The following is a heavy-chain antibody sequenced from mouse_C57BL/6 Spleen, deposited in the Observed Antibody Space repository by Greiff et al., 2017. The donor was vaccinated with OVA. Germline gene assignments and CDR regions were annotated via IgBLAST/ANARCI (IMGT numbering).Heavy chain of an antibody. CDR3: ARDLLR. CDR1: GFTFSSYA. V-gene: IGHV5-4*01. CDR2: ISDGGSYT. D-gene: IGHD1-1*01. Sequence: EVKLVESGGGLVKPGGSLKLSCAASGFTFSSYAMSWVRQTPEKRLEWVATISDGGSYTYYPDNVKGRFTISKDKTKNNLYLQRSHLKSEDTAMYYCARDLLRWGQGTLVTVSA. J-gene: IGHJ3*02.